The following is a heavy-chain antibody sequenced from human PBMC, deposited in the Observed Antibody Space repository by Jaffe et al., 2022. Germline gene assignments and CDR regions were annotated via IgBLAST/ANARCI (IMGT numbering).Heavy chain of an antibody. CDR2: MNPNSGNT. D-gene: IGHD6-19*01. CDR1: GYTFTSYD. CDR3: ARGAAVNRLEQWLVGRRYWYFDL. Sequence: QVQLVQSGAEVKKPGASVKVSCKASGYTFTSYDINWVRQATGQGLEWMGWMNPNSGNTGYAQKFQGRVTMTRNTSISTAYMELSSLRSEDTAVYYCARGAAVNRLEQWLVGRRYWYFDLWGRGTLVTVSS. J-gene: IGHJ2*01. V-gene: IGHV1-8*01.